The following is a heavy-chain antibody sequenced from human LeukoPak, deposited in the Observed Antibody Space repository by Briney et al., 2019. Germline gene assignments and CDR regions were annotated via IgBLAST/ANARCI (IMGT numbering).Heavy chain of an antibody. D-gene: IGHD6-13*01. CDR3: ARSAAGSFDY. J-gene: IGHJ4*02. Sequence: PSETLSLTCTVSGGSISSSSYYWGWIRQPPGKGLEWIGSIYYSGSTYYNPSLKSRVTISVDTSKNQFSLKPSSVTAADTAVYYCARSAAGSFDYWGQGTLVTVSS. V-gene: IGHV4-39*01. CDR1: GGSISSSSYY. CDR2: IYYSGST.